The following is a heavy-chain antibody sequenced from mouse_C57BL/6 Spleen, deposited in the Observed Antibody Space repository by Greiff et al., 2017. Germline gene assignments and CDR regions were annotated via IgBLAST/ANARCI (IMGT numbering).Heavy chain of an antibody. CDR3: AREAPGRVGYFDV. J-gene: IGHJ1*03. CDR1: GFTFSSYG. CDR2: ISSGGSYT. Sequence: EVQLVESGGDLVKPGGSLKLSCAASGFTFSSYGMSWVRQTPDKRLEWVATISSGGSYTYYPDSVKGRFTISRDNAKNTLYLQMSSLKSEDTAMYYYAREAPGRVGYFDVWGTGTTVTVSS. V-gene: IGHV5-6*01.